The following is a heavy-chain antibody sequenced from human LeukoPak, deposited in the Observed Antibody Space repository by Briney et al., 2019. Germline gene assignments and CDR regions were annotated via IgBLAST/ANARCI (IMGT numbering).Heavy chain of an antibody. V-gene: IGHV3-23*01. Sequence: GGSLRLSCAASGFTFSSYAMSWVRQAPGKGLEWVSAISGSGGSTYYADSVKGRFTISRDNSKNTLYLQMNSLRAEDTAVYYCAKLVYYYDSSGGYFDYWGQGTLVTVSS. CDR3: AKLVYYYDSSGGYFDY. CDR1: GFTFSSYA. D-gene: IGHD3-22*01. J-gene: IGHJ4*02. CDR2: ISGSGGST.